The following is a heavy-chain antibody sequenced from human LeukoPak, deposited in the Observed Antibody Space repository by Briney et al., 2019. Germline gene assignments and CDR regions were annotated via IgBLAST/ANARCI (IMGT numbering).Heavy chain of an antibody. D-gene: IGHD3-10*01. CDR2: ISSSSSYI. J-gene: IGHJ4*02. V-gene: IGHV3-21*01. CDR3: ARGEDYYGSHFDY. CDR1: GFTFSSYS. Sequence: GGSLRLSCAASGFTFSSYSMNWVRQAPGKGLEWVSSISSSSSYIYYADSVKGRFTISRDNAKNSLYLQMNSLRAEDTAVYYCARGEDYYGSHFDYWGQGTLVTVSS.